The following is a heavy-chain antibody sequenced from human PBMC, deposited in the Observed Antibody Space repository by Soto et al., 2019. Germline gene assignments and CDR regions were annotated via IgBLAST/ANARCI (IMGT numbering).Heavy chain of an antibody. CDR1: GFTLSSYA. Sequence: DVQLLESGGNLVQPGGSLTLSCSASGFTLSSYAMSWVRQAPGKGLEWVSSISAGGDMTYNSDSVKGRFTISRDNSNNAVFLQMHNLRIEDTALYYCARGDRGGSGSSASYYYSGWDVWGQGATVTVS. J-gene: IGHJ6*02. D-gene: IGHD3-10*01. CDR3: ARGDRGGSGSSASYYYSGWDV. V-gene: IGHV3-23*01. CDR2: ISAGGDMT.